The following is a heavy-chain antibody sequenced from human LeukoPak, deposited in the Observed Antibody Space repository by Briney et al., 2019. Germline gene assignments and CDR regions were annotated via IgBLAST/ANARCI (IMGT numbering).Heavy chain of an antibody. Sequence: GGSLRLSCAASGFTFSNYAMSWVRQAPGKGLEWVSGISGSGGSKYYADSVKGLLTISRDNTKKTLYLQMDSLRAEDTAVYYCAKVGIRISLIVVVFTTADDWYFDCGGRGTLVTVSA. J-gene: IGHJ2*01. CDR1: GFTFSNYA. D-gene: IGHD3-22*01. CDR2: ISGSGGSK. CDR3: AKVGIRISLIVVVFTTADDWYFDC. V-gene: IGHV3-23*01.